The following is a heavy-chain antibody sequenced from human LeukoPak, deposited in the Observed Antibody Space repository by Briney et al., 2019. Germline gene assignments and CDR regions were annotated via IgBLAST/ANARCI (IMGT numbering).Heavy chain of an antibody. CDR3: ARVVNWAYFDY. CDR2: ISAYNGNT. D-gene: IGHD7-27*01. CDR1: GYTFTSYD. J-gene: IGHJ4*02. V-gene: IGHV1-18*01. Sequence: ASVKVSCKASGYTFTSYDINWVRQATGQGLEWMGWISAYNGNTNYAQKLQGRVTMTTDTSTSTAYMELRSLRSDDTAVYYCARVVNWAYFDYWGQGTLVTVSS.